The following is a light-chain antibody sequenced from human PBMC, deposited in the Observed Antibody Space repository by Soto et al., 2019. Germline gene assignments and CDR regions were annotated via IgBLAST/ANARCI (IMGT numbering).Light chain of an antibody. V-gene: IGLV1-40*01. CDR3: QSYDSSLSAPYV. CDR1: SSNIGAGYD. CDR2: DNN. J-gene: IGLJ1*01. Sequence: QSVLTQPRSVSGAPGQRVTISCAGSSSNIGAGYDVHWYQHLPGTAPKLLIYDNNNRPSGVPDRFSGSKSGTSASLAITGLQAEDEADSYCQSYDSSLSAPYVFGTGTKVTVL.